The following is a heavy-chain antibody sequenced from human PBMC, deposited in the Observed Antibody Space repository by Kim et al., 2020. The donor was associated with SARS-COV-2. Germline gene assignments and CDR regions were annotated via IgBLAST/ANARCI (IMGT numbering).Heavy chain of an antibody. CDR1: GFTFSNAW. CDR2: SKSKTDGGTT. D-gene: IGHD6-25*01. J-gene: IGHJ4*02. CDR3: TTGHRL. V-gene: IGHV3-15*01. Sequence: GGYLRLSCAASGFTFSNAWMSWVRQAPGKGLEWVGRSKSKTDGGTTDYAAPVKGRFTISRDDSKYTLYLQMNSLKTEDTAVYYCTTGHRLWGQGTLVTVSS.